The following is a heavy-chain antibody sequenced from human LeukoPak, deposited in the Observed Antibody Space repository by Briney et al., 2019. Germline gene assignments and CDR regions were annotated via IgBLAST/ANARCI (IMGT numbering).Heavy chain of an antibody. V-gene: IGHV3-23*01. J-gene: IGHJ4*02. Sequence: PGGSLRLSCAASGFTFSSYVMSWVRQAPGKGLEWVSAISGSGGSTFYADSVKGRFTISRDNSKNTLYLQMNSLRAEDTAVYYCAKRRCSSTSCYNDYWGQGTLVTVSS. CDR1: GFTFSSYV. D-gene: IGHD2-2*02. CDR2: ISGSGGST. CDR3: AKRRCSSTSCYNDY.